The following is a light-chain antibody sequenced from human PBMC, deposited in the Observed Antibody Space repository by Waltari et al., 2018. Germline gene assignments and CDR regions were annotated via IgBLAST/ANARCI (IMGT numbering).Light chain of an antibody. J-gene: IGLJ2*01. CDR1: KIGSKR. Sequence: SYVLTQPPSVSVAPGQTARITCGGNKIGSKRVHWYQQKPGQAPVLVLYDDSDRPSWIPERFSGANSGNTATLTISRVAAGDEADYYCHVWDSNSDHVVFGGGTKLTVL. CDR3: HVWDSNSDHVV. CDR2: DDS. V-gene: IGLV3-21*02.